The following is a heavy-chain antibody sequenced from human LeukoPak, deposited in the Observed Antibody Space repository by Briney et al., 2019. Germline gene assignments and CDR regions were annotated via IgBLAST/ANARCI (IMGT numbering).Heavy chain of an antibody. CDR2: INSDGSST. CDR1: GFTFSTYW. D-gene: IGHD3-3*01. J-gene: IGHJ5*02. V-gene: IGHV3-74*01. CDR3: ARGPRRITIFGVDPNWFDP. Sequence: PGGSLRLSCAASGFTFSTYWMHWVRQAPGKALVWVSRINSDGSSTNYADSVKGRFTISRDNAKDSLYLQMNSLRAEDTAVYYCARGPRRITIFGVDPNWFDPWGQGTLVTVSS.